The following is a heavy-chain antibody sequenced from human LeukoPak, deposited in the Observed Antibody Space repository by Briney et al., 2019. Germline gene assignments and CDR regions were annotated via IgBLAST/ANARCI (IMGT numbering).Heavy chain of an antibody. Sequence: GGCLRLSCEASGFTFSKAWMTWVRQAPGKGLEWVGRIKKAADGGTTDYTESVKGRFTMSRDDSKKTLFLQMDSLKLEDTAIYYCATGNGGYYDFWGQGTLVTVSS. CDR3: ATGNGGYYDF. CDR1: GFTFSKAW. D-gene: IGHD1-1*01. V-gene: IGHV3-15*05. J-gene: IGHJ4*02. CDR2: IKKAADGGTT.